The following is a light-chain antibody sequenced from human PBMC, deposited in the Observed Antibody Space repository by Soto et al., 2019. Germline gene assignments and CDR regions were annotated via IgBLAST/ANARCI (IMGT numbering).Light chain of an antibody. V-gene: IGLV2-8*01. CDR1: SSDVGGYKY. CDR2: EVN. Sequence: QAVVTQPPSASGSPGQSVTISCTGTSSDVGGYKYVSWYQQHPGKAPKLMIYEVNKRPSGVPDRFSGSKSGNTASLTVSGLQAEDEADYYCSSYAGSNNFVFGTGTQLTVL. CDR3: SSYAGSNNFV. J-gene: IGLJ7*01.